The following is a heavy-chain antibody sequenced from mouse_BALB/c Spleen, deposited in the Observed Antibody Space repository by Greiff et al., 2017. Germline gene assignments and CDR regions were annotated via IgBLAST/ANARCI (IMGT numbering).Heavy chain of an antibody. D-gene: IGHD1-2*01. V-gene: IGHV1-5*01. CDR1: GYTFTSYW. CDR3: SGHYYGYWYFDV. CDR2: IYPGNSDT. J-gene: IGHJ1*01. Sequence: EVKLMESGTVLARPGASVKMSCKASGYTFTSYWMHWVKQRPGQGLEWIGAIYPGNSDTSYNQKFKGKAKLTAVTSTSTAYMELSSLTNEDSAVYYCSGHYYGYWYFDVWGAGTTVTVSS.